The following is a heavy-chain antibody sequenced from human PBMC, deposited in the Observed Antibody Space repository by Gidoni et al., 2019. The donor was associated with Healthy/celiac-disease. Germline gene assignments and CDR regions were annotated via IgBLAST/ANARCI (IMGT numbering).Heavy chain of an antibody. CDR1: GGPFSSHT. D-gene: IGHD1-26*01. J-gene: IGHJ3*02. V-gene: IGHV1-69*02. Sequence: QVRLVQPGAEVRKPGSWVRVSWRARGGPFSSHTISWVRQAPGQGLEWMGRIIPILGIANYAQKFQGRVTITADKSTSTAYMELSSLRSEDTAVYYCARVGIVGATNAFDIWG. CDR2: IIPILGIA. CDR3: ARVGIVGATNAFDI.